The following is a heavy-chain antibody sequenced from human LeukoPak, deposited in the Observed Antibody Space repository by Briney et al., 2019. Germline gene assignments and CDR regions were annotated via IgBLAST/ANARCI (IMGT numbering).Heavy chain of an antibody. CDR2: IWYDGSNT. Sequence: GGSLRLSCAASGFTFSNYGMHWVRQSPGKGLEWVAVIWYDGSNTYYADSVKGRFTISRDNSKNTLYLQMNSLRAEDTAMYYCAKSSASFDYWGQGTLVAVSS. D-gene: IGHD2-15*01. J-gene: IGHJ4*02. V-gene: IGHV3-33*06. CDR3: AKSSASFDY. CDR1: GFTFSNYG.